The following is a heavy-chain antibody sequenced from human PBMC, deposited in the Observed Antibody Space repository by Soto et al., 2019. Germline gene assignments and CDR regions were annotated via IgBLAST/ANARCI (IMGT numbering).Heavy chain of an antibody. Sequence: AAVKCSFKPSVYTLTTYDIHWVRQASVQGLEWMGSMNRNSGDTAYAQKLQDRVTMTRDTYISKANMELSSIRSEDTATYYCAVTYFDYTGGHYRYSWGQ. CDR1: VYTLTTYD. V-gene: IGHV1-8*02. D-gene: IGHD3-16*02. CDR3: AVTYFDYTGGHYRYS. J-gene: IGHJ5*01. CDR2: MNRNSGDT.